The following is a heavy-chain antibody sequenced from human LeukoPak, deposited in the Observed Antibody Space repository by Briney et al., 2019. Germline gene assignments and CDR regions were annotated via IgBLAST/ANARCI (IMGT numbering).Heavy chain of an antibody. Sequence: SETLSLTCTVSGGSISSGSYYWSWIRQPAGKGLEWIGRIYTSGSTNYNPSLKSRVTISVDTSKNQFSLKLSSVTAADTAVYYCARQDYDILTGYPYFDYWGQGTLVTVSS. J-gene: IGHJ4*02. CDR1: GGSISSGSYY. D-gene: IGHD3-9*01. CDR2: IYTSGST. CDR3: ARQDYDILTGYPYFDY. V-gene: IGHV4-61*02.